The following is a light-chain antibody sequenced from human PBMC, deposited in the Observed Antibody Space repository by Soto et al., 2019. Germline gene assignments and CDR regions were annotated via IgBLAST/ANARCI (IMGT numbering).Light chain of an antibody. CDR1: QSVSSSY. CDR3: QQYGSSSWT. CDR2: GAS. J-gene: IGKJ1*01. Sequence: EIVLTQSPGTLSLSPGERATLSCRASQSVSSSYFAWYQQRFGQAPRLLIYGASSRATGIPDRFSGSGSGTDLTLTISRLELEDFAVYYCQQYGSSSWTFGQGTKVEIK. V-gene: IGKV3-20*01.